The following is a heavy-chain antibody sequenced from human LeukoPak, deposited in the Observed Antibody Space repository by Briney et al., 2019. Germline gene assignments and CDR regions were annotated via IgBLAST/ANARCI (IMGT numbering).Heavy chain of an antibody. CDR2: ISSSSSTT. Sequence: GGSLRLSCAASGFTFSSYSMNWVRQAPGKGLEWVSYISSSSSTTYYADSVKGRFTISRDNAKNSLYLQTNSLRDEDTAVYSCARGLLGFAAEFDCWGQGTLVTVSS. CDR3: ARGLLGFAAEFDC. D-gene: IGHD6-13*01. CDR1: GFTFSSYS. J-gene: IGHJ4*02. V-gene: IGHV3-48*02.